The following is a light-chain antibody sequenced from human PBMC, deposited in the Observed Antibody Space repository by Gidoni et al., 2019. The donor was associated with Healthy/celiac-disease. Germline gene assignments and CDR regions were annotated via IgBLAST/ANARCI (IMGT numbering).Light chain of an antibody. CDR2: QDS. CDR3: QAWDSSTEGV. V-gene: IGLV3-1*01. CDR1: KLGDKY. Sequence: SYELTQPPSVSVSPGQTASITCSGDKLGDKYACWYQQKPGQSPVLVIYQDSKRPSGIPERFSGSNSGNTATLTISGTQPMDEADYYCQAWDSSTEGVFGTGTKVTVL. J-gene: IGLJ1*01.